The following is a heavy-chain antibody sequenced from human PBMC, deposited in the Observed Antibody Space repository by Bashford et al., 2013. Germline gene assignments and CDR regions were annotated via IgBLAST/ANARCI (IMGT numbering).Heavy chain of an antibody. CDR3: ARFDYGDNEIGYYGVDV. CDR2: IYYSGST. D-gene: IGHD4-17*01. V-gene: IGHV4-59*01. J-gene: IGHJ6*02. Sequence: SVDPVPHLQCLWRRPLVVTTGPGSGSPRKGLEWIGYIYYSGSTNYNPSLRSRVSISIDTSKKQFSLNLNSVTAADTSVYYCARFDYGDNEIGYYGVDVWGQGTTVTVSS. CDR1: RRPLVVTT.